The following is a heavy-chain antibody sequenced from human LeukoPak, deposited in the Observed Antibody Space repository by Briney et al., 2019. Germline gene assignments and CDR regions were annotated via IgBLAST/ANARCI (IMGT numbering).Heavy chain of an antibody. J-gene: IGHJ3*02. CDR3: ASPHQHDFWNAFDI. CDR1: GGTFSSYT. D-gene: IGHD3-3*01. V-gene: IGHV1-69*02. CDR2: VIPILGIA. Sequence: GASVKVSCKASGGTFSSYTISWVRQAPGPGLEWMGRVIPILGIANYAQKFQGRGTITADKSTSTAYMELSSLRSEDTAVYYCASPHQHDFWNAFDIWGQGTMVTVSS.